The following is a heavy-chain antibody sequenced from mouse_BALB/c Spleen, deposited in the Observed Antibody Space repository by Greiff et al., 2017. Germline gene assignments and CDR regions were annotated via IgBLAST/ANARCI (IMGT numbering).Heavy chain of an antibody. CDR2: IWWNDNK. Sequence: QVTLKVSGPGILQPSQTLSLTCSFSGFSLSTYGIGVGWIRQPSGKGLEWLAHIWWNDNKYYNTALKSRLTISKDTSNNQVFLKIASVDTADTATYYCARNYYGSSYEGVDYWGQGTSVTVSS. J-gene: IGHJ4*01. V-gene: IGHV8-11*01. D-gene: IGHD1-1*01. CDR3: ARNYYGSSYEGVDY. CDR1: GFSLSTYGIG.